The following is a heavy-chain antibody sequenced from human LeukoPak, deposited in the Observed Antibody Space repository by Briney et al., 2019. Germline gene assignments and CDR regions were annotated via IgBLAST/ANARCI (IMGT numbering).Heavy chain of an antibody. CDR2: IKQDGSDK. Sequence: GGSLRLSSAASGFTFSNYWRSWVRQAPGKGLEWVASIKQDGSDKYYGDSVKGRFTVSRDNAKNSLYLQMNSLGAEDTAVYYCARDKGYRSIWESAYWGQGTLVTVSS. CDR3: ARDKGYRSIWESAY. V-gene: IGHV3-7*01. J-gene: IGHJ4*02. CDR1: GFTFSNYW. D-gene: IGHD6-13*01.